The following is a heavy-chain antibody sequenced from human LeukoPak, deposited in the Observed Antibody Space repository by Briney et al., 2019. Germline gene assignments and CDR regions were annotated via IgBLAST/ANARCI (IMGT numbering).Heavy chain of an antibody. J-gene: IGHJ4*02. V-gene: IGHV3-53*01. CDR3: ATESYGGA. D-gene: IGHD1-26*01. CDR2: LYSDGNT. CDR1: GFTVITND. Sequence: GGSLRLSCAASGFTVITNDMTWVRQAPGKGLEWVSVLYSDGNTKYADSVQGRFTISRDSSKNTLYLQMNSLRAEDTAVYYCATESYGGAWGQGTLVTVSS.